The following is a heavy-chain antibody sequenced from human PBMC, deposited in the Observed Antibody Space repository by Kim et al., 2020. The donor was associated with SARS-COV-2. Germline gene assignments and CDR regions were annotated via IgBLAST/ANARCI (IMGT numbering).Heavy chain of an antibody. Sequence: GGSLRLSCAASGFTFNNYGMTWVRQAPGKGLEWVSLISGSDGTTYYADSVKGRFTISRDISKNTLYLQMNSLRAEDTAVYYCAQGSAPSGYSPIILWGQGTLVTVSS. CDR2: ISGSDGTT. CDR3: AQGSAPSGYSPIIL. D-gene: IGHD2-2*02. J-gene: IGHJ4*02. CDR1: GFTFNNYG. V-gene: IGHV3-23*01.